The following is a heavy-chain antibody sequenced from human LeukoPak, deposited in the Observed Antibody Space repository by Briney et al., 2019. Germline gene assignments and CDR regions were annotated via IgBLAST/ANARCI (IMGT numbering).Heavy chain of an antibody. CDR2: ISGSGGST. J-gene: IGHJ6*02. Sequence: GGSLRLSCAASGFTLSGYTMSWVRQAPGKGLEWVSAISGSGGSTYYADSVKGRFTISRDNSKNTLYLQMNSLRAEDTAVYYCAKSISIAARPSYYYYYYGMDVWGQGTTVTVSS. D-gene: IGHD6-6*01. CDR1: GFTLSGYT. CDR3: AKSISIAARPSYYYYYYGMDV. V-gene: IGHV3-23*01.